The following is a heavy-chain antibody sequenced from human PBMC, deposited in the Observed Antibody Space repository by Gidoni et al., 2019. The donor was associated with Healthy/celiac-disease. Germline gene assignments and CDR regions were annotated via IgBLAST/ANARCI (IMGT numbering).Heavy chain of an antibody. CDR2: ISYDGSNK. CDR3: SRDNGLGGAFDI. Sequence: QVQLVESGGGVGQRGRSMRVSGAASGFTFSSYAMPWVRQAPGKGLEWVALISYDGSNKSYADSVKGRFTISRDNAKTTLYLQMNSLRAEDTAVYYCSRDNGLGGAFDIWVQGTMVTVSS. D-gene: IGHD3-16*01. J-gene: IGHJ3*02. V-gene: IGHV3-30*01. CDR1: GFTFSSYA.